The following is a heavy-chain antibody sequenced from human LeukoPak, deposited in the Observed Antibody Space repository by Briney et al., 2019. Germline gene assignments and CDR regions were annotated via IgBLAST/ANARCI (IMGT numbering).Heavy chain of an antibody. CDR3: ARDGVYPYDSSGYRIDY. V-gene: IGHV3-74*01. J-gene: IGHJ4*02. Sequence: GGSLRLSCATSGFTFSSYWMHWVRQAPGKGLVGVSSINSDGSSTSYADSVKGRFTISRDNAKNTLYLQMNSLRAEDTAVYYCARDGVYPYDSSGYRIDYWGQGTLVTVSS. CDR1: GFTFSSYW. D-gene: IGHD3-22*01. CDR2: INSDGSST.